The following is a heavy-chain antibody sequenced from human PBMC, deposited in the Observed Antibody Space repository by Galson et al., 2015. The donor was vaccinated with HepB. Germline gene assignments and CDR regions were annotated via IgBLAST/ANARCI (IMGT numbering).Heavy chain of an antibody. Sequence: SLRLSCAASGFTFSDYYMSWIRQAPGKGLEWVSYISSSSSYTNYADSVKGRFTISRDNAKNSLYLQMNSLRAEDTAVYYCAREGGSGSYYNRATYYYYGMDVWGQGTTVTVSS. V-gene: IGHV3-11*05. CDR1: GFTFSDYY. CDR2: ISSSSSYT. J-gene: IGHJ6*02. CDR3: AREGGSGSYYNRATYYYYGMDV. D-gene: IGHD3-10*01.